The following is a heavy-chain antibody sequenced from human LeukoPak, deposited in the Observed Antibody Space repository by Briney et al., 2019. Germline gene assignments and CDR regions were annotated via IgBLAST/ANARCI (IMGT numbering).Heavy chain of an antibody. D-gene: IGHD2-8*02. CDR1: GFTFSTYS. CDR3: ATYRQVLLPFES. J-gene: IGHJ4*02. Sequence: GGSLRLSCAASGFTFSTYSMNWVRQAPGKGLEWVSSIFPSGGEIHYADSVRGRFTISRDNSKSTLSLQMNSLRAEDTAIYYCATYRQVLLPFESWGQGTLVTVSS. CDR2: IFPSGGEI. V-gene: IGHV3-21*04.